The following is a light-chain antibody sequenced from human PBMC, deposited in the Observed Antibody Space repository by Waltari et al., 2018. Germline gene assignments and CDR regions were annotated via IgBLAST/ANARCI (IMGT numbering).Light chain of an antibody. CDR3: QQYGSSSLT. J-gene: IGKJ4*01. CDR1: QSVSSSY. V-gene: IGKV3-20*01. CDR2: GAS. Sequence: EIVLTQSPGTLSLSPGERATLSCRASQSVSSSYLAWYQQKPGQAPRLVIYGASSRDTGIPDRFSGSGSGTDFTLTISRLEPEDFAVYYCQQYGSSSLTFGGGTKVEIK.